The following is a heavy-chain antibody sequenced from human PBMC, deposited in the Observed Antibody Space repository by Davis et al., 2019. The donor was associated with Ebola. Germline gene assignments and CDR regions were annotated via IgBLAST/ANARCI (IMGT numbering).Heavy chain of an antibody. J-gene: IGHJ4*02. CDR3: ARAVDFWSGYYTYYFDY. Sequence: GESLKISCAASGFTFSSYGMHWVRQAPGKGLEWVSSISSSSSYIYYADSVKGRFTISRDNAKNSLYLQMNSLRAEDTAVYYCARAVDFWSGYYTYYFDYWGQGTLVTVSS. CDR1: GFTFSSYG. CDR2: ISSSSSYI. D-gene: IGHD3-3*01. V-gene: IGHV3-21*01.